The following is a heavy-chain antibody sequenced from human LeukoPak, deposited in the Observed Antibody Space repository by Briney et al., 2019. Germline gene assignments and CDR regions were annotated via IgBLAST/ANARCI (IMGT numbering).Heavy chain of an antibody. Sequence: ASVKVSCKASGFTFSGYYMHWVRQAPGQGLERMGWINPNSGSTNYAQKFQGRVTMTRDTSISTACMELSRLRSDDTAVYYCARDWITMVRGVLDWGQGTLVTVSS. J-gene: IGHJ4*02. CDR1: GFTFSGYY. D-gene: IGHD3-10*01. CDR2: INPNSGST. V-gene: IGHV1-2*02. CDR3: ARDWITMVRGVLD.